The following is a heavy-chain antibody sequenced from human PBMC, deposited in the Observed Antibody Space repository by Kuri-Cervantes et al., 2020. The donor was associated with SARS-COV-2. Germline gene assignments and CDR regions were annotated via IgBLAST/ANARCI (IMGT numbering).Heavy chain of an antibody. CDR1: GGSISSYY. V-gene: IGHV4-59*01. D-gene: IGHD6-13*01. Sequence: SETLSLTCTVSGGSISSYYWSWIRQPPGKGLEWIGYIYYSGSTNYNPSLKSRVTISVDTSKNRFSLKLSSVTAADTAVYYCARDGGSSWDFDYWGQGTLVTVSS. CDR3: ARDGGSSWDFDY. J-gene: IGHJ4*02. CDR2: IYYSGST.